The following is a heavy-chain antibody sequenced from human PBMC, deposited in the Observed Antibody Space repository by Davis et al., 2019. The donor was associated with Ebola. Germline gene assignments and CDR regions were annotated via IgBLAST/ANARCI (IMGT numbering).Heavy chain of an antibody. Sequence: SETLSLTCTVSGGSITTGGYYWGCIRQPPGKGLEWIGSIYYTGSTYYNPSLKSRLTLPLDTSKNQFSLKLSSLTAADTAVYYCPSSHYYDSAEYWVADYWGRGTLVTVSS. CDR2: IYYTGST. J-gene: IGHJ4*02. CDR1: GGSITTGGYY. V-gene: IGHV4-39*01. D-gene: IGHD3-22*01. CDR3: PSSHYYDSAEYWVADY.